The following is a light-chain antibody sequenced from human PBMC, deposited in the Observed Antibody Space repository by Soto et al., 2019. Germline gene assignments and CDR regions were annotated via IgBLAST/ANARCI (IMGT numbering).Light chain of an antibody. V-gene: IGKV3-11*01. CDR1: QSVDTY. J-gene: IGKJ1*01. CDR3: QQRSDWPVT. Sequence: EIVLTQSPAPLSLSPGEGATLSCRASQSVDTYLAWYQHKPGQAPRLLIYDASDRAPGIPARFSGSGSGTDFTLTIISLEPEDFAVYYCQQRSDWPVTFGQGTVVEI. CDR2: DAS.